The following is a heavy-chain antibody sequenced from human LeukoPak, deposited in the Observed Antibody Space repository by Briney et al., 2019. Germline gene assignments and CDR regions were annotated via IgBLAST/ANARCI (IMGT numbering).Heavy chain of an antibody. CDR2: INPSGGST. Sequence: ASVTVSYKASGYTFTNYYMLWVRQAPAQGLEWMGRINPSGGSTSYAQKFQGRVTMTRGTSTSTVYMELSSLRSEDTAVYYCAIPSRGAFDYWGQGTLVTVSS. D-gene: IGHD2-2*01. CDR3: AIPSRGAFDY. J-gene: IGHJ4*02. CDR1: GYTFTNYY. V-gene: IGHV1-46*01.